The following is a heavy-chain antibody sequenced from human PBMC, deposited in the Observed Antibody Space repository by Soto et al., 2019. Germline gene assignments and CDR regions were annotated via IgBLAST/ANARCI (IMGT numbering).Heavy chain of an antibody. V-gene: IGHV1-18*01. CDR1: GYTFTDYG. CDR2: ISTAHSDV. CDR3: ARDMTYIRQY. D-gene: IGHD2-2*02. Sequence: QVQLVQSADEVKKPGASVKVSCKTSGYTFTDYGISWVRQAPGQGLEWMGWISTAHSDVGYAQKFQGRFTMTTDKPTSTAYMELRSLTSDDTAVYFCARDMTYIRQYWGQGTLVTVSS. J-gene: IGHJ4*02.